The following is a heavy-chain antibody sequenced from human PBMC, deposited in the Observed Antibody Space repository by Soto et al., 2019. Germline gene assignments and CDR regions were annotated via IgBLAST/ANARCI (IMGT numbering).Heavy chain of an antibody. J-gene: IGHJ4*02. CDR2: INAGNGNT. D-gene: IGHD2-15*01. V-gene: IGHV1-3*01. CDR1: GYTFTSYA. Sequence: QVQLVQSGAEVKKPGASVKVSCKASGYTFTSYAMHWVRQAPGQRLEWMGWINAGNGNTKYSQKFQGRVTITRDTSASTADMELSSLRSEDTAVYYCARGRAGSRGVLYYCDSWGQGTLVTVSS. CDR3: ARGRAGSRGVLYYCDS.